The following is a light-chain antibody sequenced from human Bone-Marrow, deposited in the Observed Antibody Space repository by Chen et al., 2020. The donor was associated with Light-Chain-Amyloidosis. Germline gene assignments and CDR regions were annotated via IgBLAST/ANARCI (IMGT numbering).Light chain of an antibody. CDR2: EVT. CDR1: SRDVGAFDY. J-gene: IGLJ2*01. Sequence: QSALTQPPSASGSPGQSVTIPCTGTSRDVGAFDYVSWYQQHPGKAPKLIIFEVTKRPSGVPDRFTGAKSGNTASLTVSGLQFDDDADDHCSSFAAGNNVLFGGGTKLTVL. V-gene: IGLV2-8*01. CDR3: SSFAAGNNVL.